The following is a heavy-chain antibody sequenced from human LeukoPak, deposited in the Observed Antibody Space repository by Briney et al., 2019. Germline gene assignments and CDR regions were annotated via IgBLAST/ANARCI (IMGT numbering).Heavy chain of an antibody. V-gene: IGHV3-30-3*01. CDR1: GFTFSDYY. J-gene: IGHJ4*02. CDR3: ARAWIQEPDY. CDR2: ISYDGSNK. Sequence: PGGSLRLSCAASGFTFSDYYMSWHRQAPGKGLEWVAVISYDGSNKYYADSVKGRFTISRDNSKNTLYLQMNSLRAEDTAVYYCARAWIQEPDYWGQGTLVTVSS. D-gene: IGHD5-18*01.